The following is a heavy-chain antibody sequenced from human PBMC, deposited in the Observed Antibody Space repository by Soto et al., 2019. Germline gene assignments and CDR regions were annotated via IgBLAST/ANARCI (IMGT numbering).Heavy chain of an antibody. Sequence: PGESLKIYCKGSGYSFTSYWISWVRQMPGKGLEWMGRIDPSDSYTNYSPSFQGHVTISADKSISTAYLQWSSLKASDTAMYYCARGSGGDSLVFDLWGRGTLAPVSS. CDR2: IDPSDSYT. CDR1: GYSFTSYW. V-gene: IGHV5-10-1*01. J-gene: IGHJ2*01. D-gene: IGHD4-17*01. CDR3: ARGSGGDSLVFDL.